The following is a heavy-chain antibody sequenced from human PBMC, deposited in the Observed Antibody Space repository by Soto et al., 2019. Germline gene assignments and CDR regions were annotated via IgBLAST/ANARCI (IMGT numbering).Heavy chain of an antibody. CDR3: AKDLTFAGWHGTYGMDG. V-gene: IGHV3-30*18. J-gene: IGHJ6*01. CDR1: ACNPGNYG. D-gene: IGHD3-9*01. CDR2: ISYDGSNK. Sequence: GVSLSLLCTVAACNPGNYGMKWVGQAPGEGLEWVAVISYDGSNKYYADSVKGRFTISRDNSKNTLYLQMNSLRAEDTAVYYGAKDLTFAGWHGTYGMDGWGQGTTVTVSA.